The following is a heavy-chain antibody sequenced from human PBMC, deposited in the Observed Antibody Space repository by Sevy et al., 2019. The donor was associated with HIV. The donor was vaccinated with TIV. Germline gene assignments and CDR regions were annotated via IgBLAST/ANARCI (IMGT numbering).Heavy chain of an antibody. CDR2: ISDRSDTI. D-gene: IGHD2-15*01. Sequence: GGSLRLSCAASGFIFSNYYMTWVRQAPGKGLEWVSYISDRSDTISYAHSVKGRFTISGDNAKNALYLQMSSLRGEDTAVYYCARVRDRYCSGGGCYYGYFFDYWGQGTLVTVSS. J-gene: IGHJ4*02. V-gene: IGHV3-48*01. CDR1: GFIFSNYY. CDR3: ARVRDRYCSGGGCYYGYFFDY.